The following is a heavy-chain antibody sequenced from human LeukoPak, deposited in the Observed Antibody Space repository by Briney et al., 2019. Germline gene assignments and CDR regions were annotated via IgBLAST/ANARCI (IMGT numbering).Heavy chain of an antibody. J-gene: IGHJ4*02. CDR2: INWNGGST. Sequence: RTGGSLRLSCAASGFTFDDYGMSWVRQAPGKGLEWVSGINWNGGSTYYADSVKGRFTISRDNSKNTLYLQMNSLRAEDTAVYYCAKDQWGAVAGVDYWGQGTLVTVSS. CDR3: AKDQWGAVAGVDY. D-gene: IGHD6-19*01. CDR1: GFTFDDYG. V-gene: IGHV3-20*04.